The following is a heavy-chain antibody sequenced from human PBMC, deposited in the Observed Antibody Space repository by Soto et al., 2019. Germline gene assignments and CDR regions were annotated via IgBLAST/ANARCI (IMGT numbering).Heavy chain of an antibody. CDR1: GFTFSTYV. CDR2: ISVDGGST. V-gene: IGHV3-30*14. D-gene: IGHD3-22*01. J-gene: IGHJ1*01. Sequence: QVQLVESGGGVVQPGRSLRLSCIASGFTFSTYVMHWVRQAPGEGLEWVAGISVDGGSTHYTDSVKGRFTISRDNAKNTVYLQMDSLTVEETTFYYCAREDESSGHAGTFKHWGQGTLVTVSS. CDR3: AREDESSGHAGTFKH.